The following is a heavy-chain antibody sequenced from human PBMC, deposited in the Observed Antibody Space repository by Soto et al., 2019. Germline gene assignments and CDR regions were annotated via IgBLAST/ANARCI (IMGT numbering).Heavy chain of an antibody. V-gene: IGHV1-2*02. D-gene: IGHD6-19*01. CDR3: ARDLGRGWGPSGYYYGMDV. J-gene: IGHJ6*02. CDR1: GYTFTGYY. Sequence: ASVKVSCKASGYTFTGYYMHWVRQAPGQGLEWMGWINPNSGGTNYAQKFQGRVTMTRDTSISTAYMELSGLRSDDTAVYYCARDLGRGWGPSGYYYGMDVWGQGTTVTVSS. CDR2: INPNSGGT.